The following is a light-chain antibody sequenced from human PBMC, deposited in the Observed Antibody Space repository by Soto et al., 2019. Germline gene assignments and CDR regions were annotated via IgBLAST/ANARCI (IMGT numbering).Light chain of an antibody. CDR3: CSYAGSYTFV. CDR1: SSDVGGYNY. Sequence: QSALTQPRSVSGSPGQSVTISCTGTSSDVGGYNYVSWYQQHPGKAPKLMIYDVSKRPSGVPDRFSGSKSGNTASLTISGLQEEDEADYYCCSYAGSYTFVFGTGTKLTVL. CDR2: DVS. J-gene: IGLJ1*01. V-gene: IGLV2-11*01.